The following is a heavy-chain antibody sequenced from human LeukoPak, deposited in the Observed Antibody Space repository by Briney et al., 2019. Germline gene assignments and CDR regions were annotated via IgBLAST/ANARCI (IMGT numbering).Heavy chain of an antibody. CDR3: ARDSPRIAAAGAY. V-gene: IGHV1-8*01. J-gene: IGHJ4*02. Sequence: GASVKVSCKASGDTFTSYDINWVRQATGQGLECMGWMNPNSGNTDYAQKFQGRVTMTRNTSISTAYMELSSLRSEDTAVYYCARDSPRIAAAGAYWGQGTLVTVSS. CDR1: GDTFTSYD. D-gene: IGHD6-13*01. CDR2: MNPNSGNT.